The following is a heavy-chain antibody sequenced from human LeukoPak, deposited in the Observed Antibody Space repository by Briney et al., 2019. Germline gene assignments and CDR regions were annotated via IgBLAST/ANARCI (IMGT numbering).Heavy chain of an antibody. D-gene: IGHD5-18*01. J-gene: IGHJ6*03. Sequence: SQTLSLTCTVSGGSISSGSYYWSWIRQPAGKGLGWIGRIYTSGCTNYNPSLKSRVTISVDTSKNQFSLKLSSVTAADTAVYYCARSGYSYGFYYYYYMDVWGKGTTVTVSS. CDR1: GGSISSGSYY. CDR2: IYTSGCT. V-gene: IGHV4-61*02. CDR3: ARSGYSYGFYYYYYMDV.